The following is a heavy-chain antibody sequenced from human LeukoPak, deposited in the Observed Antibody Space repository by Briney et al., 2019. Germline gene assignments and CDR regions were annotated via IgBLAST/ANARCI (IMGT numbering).Heavy chain of an antibody. CDR2: IKQDESEK. Sequence: GGSLRLSCAASGFSFSGFWMSWVRQAPGKGLEWVASIKQDESEKNYVDSVKGRFTISRDNAKNSLYLQMNSLRAEDTAVYYCAKVGISTSRDYWGQGTLVTVSS. CDR1: GFSFSGFW. V-gene: IGHV3-7*01. J-gene: IGHJ4*02. CDR3: AKVGISTSRDY. D-gene: IGHD2-2*01.